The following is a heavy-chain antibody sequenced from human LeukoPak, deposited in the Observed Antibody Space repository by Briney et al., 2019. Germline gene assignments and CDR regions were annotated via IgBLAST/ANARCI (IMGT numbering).Heavy chain of an antibody. CDR2: IKSKTDGGTT. D-gene: IGHD4-17*01. CDR1: GFTFSNAW. V-gene: IGHV3-15*01. J-gene: IGHJ3*02. Sequence: GGSLRLSCAASGFTFSNAWMSWVRQAPGKGLEWVGRIKSKTDGGTTDYAAPVKGRFTISRDDSKNTLYLQMNSLKTEDTAVYYCTTFLPVTLDAFDIWGQGTMVTVSS. CDR3: TTFLPVTLDAFDI.